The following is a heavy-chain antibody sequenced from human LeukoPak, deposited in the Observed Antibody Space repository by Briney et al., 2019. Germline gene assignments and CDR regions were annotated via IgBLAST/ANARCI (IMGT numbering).Heavy chain of an antibody. CDR1: GFIFSSYA. J-gene: IGHJ4*01. D-gene: IGHD3-10*01. V-gene: IGHV3-30*04. CDR2: ISYDGTNK. Sequence: GRSLRLSCAASGFIFSSYALHWVRQAPGKGLEWVAFISYDGTNKYYADSVKGRFTISRDNSKNTLSLLMNSLRAEDAAVYYCARDRSMTPFDYWPHGTLVTVSS. CDR3: ARDRSMTPFDY.